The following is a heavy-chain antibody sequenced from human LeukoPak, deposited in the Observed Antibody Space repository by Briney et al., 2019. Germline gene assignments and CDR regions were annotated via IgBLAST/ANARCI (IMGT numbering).Heavy chain of an antibody. Sequence: SETLSLTCAVYGGSFSGYYWSWIRQPPGKGLEWIGEINHCGSTNYNPSLKSRVTISVDTSKNQFSLKLSSVTAADTAVYYCARGLGSSSLGGYWGQGTLVTVSS. CDR2: INHCGST. D-gene: IGHD6-6*01. V-gene: IGHV4-34*01. CDR3: ARGLGSSSLGGY. J-gene: IGHJ4*02. CDR1: GGSFSGYY.